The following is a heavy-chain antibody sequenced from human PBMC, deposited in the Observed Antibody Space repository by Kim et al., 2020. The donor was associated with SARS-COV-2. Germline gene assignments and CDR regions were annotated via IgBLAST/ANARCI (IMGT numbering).Heavy chain of an antibody. J-gene: IGHJ4*02. D-gene: IGHD3-10*01. Sequence: GGSLRLSCAASGFNFDDYAMHWVRQVPGKGLEWVSGISWNSDHLAYADSVKGRFTISRDNAKNSLYLQMNSLRAEDTALYFCAKDDAGEVFKFYFDYWGQGTPVTVSS. CDR1: GFNFDDYA. CDR2: ISWNSDHL. CDR3: AKDDAGEVFKFYFDY. V-gene: IGHV3-9*01.